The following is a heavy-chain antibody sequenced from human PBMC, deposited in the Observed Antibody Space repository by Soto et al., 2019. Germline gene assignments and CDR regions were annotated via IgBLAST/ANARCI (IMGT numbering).Heavy chain of an antibody. V-gene: IGHV1-69*08. J-gene: IGHJ4*02. Sequence: QVQLVQSGAEVKKPGSSVKVSCKASGGTFSSYTISWVRQAPGQGLEWMGRIIPILGIANYAQKFQGRVTITADKSTSTAYMELSSLRSEDTAAYYCARDIGDGGNSYWGQGTLVTVSS. CDR3: ARDIGDGGNSY. CDR1: GGTFSSYT. D-gene: IGHD2-21*02. CDR2: IIPILGIA.